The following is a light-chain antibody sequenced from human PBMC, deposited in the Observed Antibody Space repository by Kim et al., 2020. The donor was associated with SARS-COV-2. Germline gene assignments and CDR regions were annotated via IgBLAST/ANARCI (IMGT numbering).Light chain of an antibody. Sequence: PGERVTRSSTPSQRFSSSYLTWYHQKPGQAPRLLIYGASTRATGIPARFSGSGSGTDFILTISSLQPEDFAVYYCQQDYNLLTFGGGTKVDIK. J-gene: IGKJ4*01. V-gene: IGKV3D-7*01. CDR1: QRFSSSY. CDR2: GAS. CDR3: QQDYNLLT.